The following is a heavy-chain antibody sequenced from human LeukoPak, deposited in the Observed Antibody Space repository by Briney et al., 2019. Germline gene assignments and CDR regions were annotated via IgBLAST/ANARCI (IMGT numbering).Heavy chain of an antibody. Sequence: ASVKVSCKASGYTFTSYGIGWVRQAPGQGLEWMGWISAYNGNTNYAQILQGRVTMTTDTSTNTAYMELRSLRSDDTALYYCARDGGAYSSSDYWGQGTLVTVSS. D-gene: IGHD6-13*01. J-gene: IGHJ4*02. CDR3: ARDGGAYSSSDY. V-gene: IGHV1-18*01. CDR1: GYTFTSYG. CDR2: ISAYNGNT.